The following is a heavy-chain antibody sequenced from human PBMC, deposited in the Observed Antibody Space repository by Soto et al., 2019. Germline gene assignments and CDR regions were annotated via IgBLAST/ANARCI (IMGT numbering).Heavy chain of an antibody. CDR2: ISYDGSNK. J-gene: IGHJ6*01. V-gene: IGHV3-30-3*01. D-gene: IGHD1-1*01. Sequence: QVQLVESGGGVVQPGRSLRLSCAASGFTFSSYAMHWVRQAPGKGLEWVAVISYDGSNKYYADSVKGRFTISRDNCKNTLDLQMNSLRAEDTAVYYCARGRGTSYYYYYGMDVWGQGTTVTVSS. CDR1: GFTFSSYA. CDR3: ARGRGTSYYYYYGMDV.